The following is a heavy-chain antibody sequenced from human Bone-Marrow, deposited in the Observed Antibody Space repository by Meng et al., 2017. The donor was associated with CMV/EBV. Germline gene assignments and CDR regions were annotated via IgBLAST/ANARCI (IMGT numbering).Heavy chain of an antibody. CDR1: GGSISSYY. Sequence: GSLRLSCNVFGGSISSYYWSWIRQPPGKGLEWIGYVYYSGSTNYNPSLKSRVTISADTSKNQFSLKLTSVTAADTAVYYCARTTSGRFDYWGQGTLVTVSS. V-gene: IGHV4-59*01. CDR2: VYYSGST. CDR3: ARTTSGRFDY. J-gene: IGHJ4*02. D-gene: IGHD2-8*01.